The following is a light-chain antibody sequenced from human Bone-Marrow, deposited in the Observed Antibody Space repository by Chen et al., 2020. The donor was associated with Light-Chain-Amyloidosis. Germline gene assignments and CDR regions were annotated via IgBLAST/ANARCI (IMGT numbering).Light chain of an antibody. V-gene: IGKV3-15*01. J-gene: IGKJ4*01. Sequence: EIVMTQSPATLSVSPGERATLSCRASQYVSSNLAWYQQKPGQAPRLLIYGASSRATGIPSRYSGSGSETEFTLTISSLQSEDFAVYYCQQYNSWPPLTFGGGTKVEI. CDR3: QQYNSWPPLT. CDR2: GAS. CDR1: QYVSSN.